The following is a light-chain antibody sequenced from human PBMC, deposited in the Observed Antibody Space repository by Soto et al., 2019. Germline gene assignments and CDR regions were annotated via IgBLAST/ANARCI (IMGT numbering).Light chain of an antibody. CDR1: SSDVGGYDF. Sequence: QYVLTQPRSVSGSTGQSVTISCTGTSSDVGGYDFVSWYQHHPGKAPKLMIYDVSRRPSGVPDRFSGSKSGNTASLTVSGLQAEDEADYYCGSYAGSYTYVFGTVTKV. V-gene: IGLV2-11*01. J-gene: IGLJ1*01. CDR3: GSYAGSYTYV. CDR2: DVS.